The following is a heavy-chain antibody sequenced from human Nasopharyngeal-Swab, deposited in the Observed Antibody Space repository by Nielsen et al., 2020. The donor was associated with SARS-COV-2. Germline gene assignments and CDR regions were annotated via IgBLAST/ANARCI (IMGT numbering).Heavy chain of an antibody. CDR2: IYYSGST. CDR3: ARGREYYGSGSYYNP. J-gene: IGHJ5*02. V-gene: IGHV4-31*03. CDR1: GGSISSGGYY. Sequence: SETLSLTCTVSGGSISSGGYYWSWIRQHPGKGLEWIGYIYYSGSTYYNPSLRSRVTISVDTSKNQFSLKLSSVTAADTAVYYCARGREYYGSGSYYNPWGQGTLVTVSS. D-gene: IGHD3-10*01.